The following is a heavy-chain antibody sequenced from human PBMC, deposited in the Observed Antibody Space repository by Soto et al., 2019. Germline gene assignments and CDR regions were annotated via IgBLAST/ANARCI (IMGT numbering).Heavy chain of an antibody. CDR3: ARGGSGHTFDY. CDR1: GASISRTGFH. J-gene: IGHJ4*02. Sequence: QLQLQESGPGLVKPSETLSLTCAVSGASISRTGFHWGWIRQPPGQGLEWIGSIYEGETTFYNSLIKSRVTISADTSINHFALKLSSVTAADTAVYYCARGGSGHTFDYWGQGTLVTVSS. D-gene: IGHD3-10*01. V-gene: IGHV4-39*02. CDR2: IYEGETT.